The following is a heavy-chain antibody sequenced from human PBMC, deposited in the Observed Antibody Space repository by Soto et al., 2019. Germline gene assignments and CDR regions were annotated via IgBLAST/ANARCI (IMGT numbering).Heavy chain of an antibody. CDR1: GGTFSSYA. J-gene: IGHJ4*02. CDR3: ARDNDLDYGDYGGTNFDY. D-gene: IGHD4-17*01. V-gene: IGHV1-69*13. Sequence: ASVKVSCKASGGTFSSYAISWVRQAPGQGLEWMGGIIPIFGTANYAQKFQGRVTITADESTSTAYMELSSLRSEDTAVYYCARDNDLDYGDYGGTNFDYWGQGTLVTVSS. CDR2: IIPIFGTA.